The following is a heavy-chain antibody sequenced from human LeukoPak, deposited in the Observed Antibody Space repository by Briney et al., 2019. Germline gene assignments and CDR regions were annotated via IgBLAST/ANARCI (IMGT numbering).Heavy chain of an antibody. Sequence: GGSLRLSCTVSGITFSDYWMTWVRQAPGKGLEWVANKKRDGSETYYVDSVKGRFAISRDNARESVFLQMDRLRAEDTAVYYCARIAGSSTTLRDYYYYMDVWGKGTMVTVSS. V-gene: IGHV3-7*01. CDR2: KKRDGSET. D-gene: IGHD6-6*01. J-gene: IGHJ6*03. CDR3: ARIAGSSTTLRDYYYYMDV. CDR1: GITFSDYW.